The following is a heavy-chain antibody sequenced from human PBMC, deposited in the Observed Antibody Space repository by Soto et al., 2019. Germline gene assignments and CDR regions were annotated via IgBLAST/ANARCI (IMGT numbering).Heavy chain of an antibody. V-gene: IGHV3-23*01. CDR1: GFTFSSYA. CDR2: ISGSGGST. Sequence: GGSLRLSCAASGFTFSSYAMSWVRQAPGKGQERVSAISGSGGSTYYADSVKGRFTISRDNSKNTLYLQMNSLRAEDTAVYYCAKDRVVLMVYAIFTYYYMDVWGKGTTVTVSS. CDR3: AKDRVVLMVYAIFTYYYMDV. J-gene: IGHJ6*03. D-gene: IGHD2-8*01.